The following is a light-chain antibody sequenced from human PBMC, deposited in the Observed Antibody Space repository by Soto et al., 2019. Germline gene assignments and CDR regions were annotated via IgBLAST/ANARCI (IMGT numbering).Light chain of an antibody. CDR3: QVWDSSSDHPVV. Sequence: SSELTQPPSVSVAPGKTARITCGGNNIGGKSVHWYQQKPGQAPVLVIYYDSDRPTGIPERFTGSNSGNTATLTISRVEAGDEADYYWQVWDSSSDHPVVFGGGTKLTVL. CDR2: YDS. CDR1: NIGGKS. V-gene: IGLV3-21*04. J-gene: IGLJ2*01.